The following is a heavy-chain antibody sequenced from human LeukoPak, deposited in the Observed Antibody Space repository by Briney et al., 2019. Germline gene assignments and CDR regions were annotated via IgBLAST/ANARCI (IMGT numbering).Heavy chain of an antibody. D-gene: IGHD2-2*01. CDR2: ISSSGSTI. V-gene: IGHV3-48*03. CDR1: GFTFSSYE. CDR3: AREGPYCSSTSCYAFDY. J-gene: IGHJ4*02. Sequence: GSLRLSCAASGFTFSSYEMNWVRQAPGKGLEWVSYISSSGSTIYYADSVKGRFTISRDNAKNSLYLQMNSLRAEDTAVYYCAREGPYCSSTSCYAFDYWGQGTLVTVSS.